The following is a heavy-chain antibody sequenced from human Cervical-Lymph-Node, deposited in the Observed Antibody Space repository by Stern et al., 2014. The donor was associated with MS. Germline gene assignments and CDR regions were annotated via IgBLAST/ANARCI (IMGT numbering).Heavy chain of an antibody. V-gene: IGHV1-18*01. CDR3: ARSRYYDASVHLDL. Sequence: QVQLVESEPEAKKPGGSVKVSCKASGSTVDTYGVNWVRQGPGQGLEWMGWIISYTGKSNYAQRFQGRFCLTVYSSTRAADLDLRSLGSDYTAVYYCARSRYYDASVHLDLWGQGTLVTVSS. D-gene: IGHD3-16*01. CDR2: IISYTGKS. CDR1: GSTVDTYG. J-gene: IGHJ4*02.